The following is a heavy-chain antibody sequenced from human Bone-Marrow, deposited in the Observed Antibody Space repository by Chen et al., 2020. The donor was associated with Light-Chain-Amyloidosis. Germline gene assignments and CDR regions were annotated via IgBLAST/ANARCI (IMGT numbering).Heavy chain of an antibody. CDR1: GFTFSSSG. CDR3: ARVVGKAAAGLFDY. J-gene: IGHJ4*02. D-gene: IGHD6-13*01. V-gene: IGHV3-33*01. CDR2: IWYDGSNK. Sequence: QVQLVESGGGVVPPGRSLRLPCAASGFTFSSSGMHWVRQAPGKGLGWVAVIWYDGSNKYYADSVKGRFTISRDNSKNTLYLQMNSLRAEDTAVYYCARVVGKAAAGLFDYWGQGTLVTVSS.